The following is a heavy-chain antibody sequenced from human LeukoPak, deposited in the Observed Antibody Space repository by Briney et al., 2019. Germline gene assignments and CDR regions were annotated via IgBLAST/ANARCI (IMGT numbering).Heavy chain of an antibody. CDR3: ARKSSGWFVE. V-gene: IGHV4-59*08. CDR2: IYSGNT. CDR1: GVSGGSISNYY. J-gene: IGHJ4*02. Sequence: PSETLSLTCTVSGVSGGSISNYYWSWIRQPPGKGLEWIGYIYSGNTNYNPSLKSRVTISLDTSKNQFSLKLSSVTPADTAVYFCARKSSGWFVEWGQGTLVTVSS. D-gene: IGHD6-19*01.